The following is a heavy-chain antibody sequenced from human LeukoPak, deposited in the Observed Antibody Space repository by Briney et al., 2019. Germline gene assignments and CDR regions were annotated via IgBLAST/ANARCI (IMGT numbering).Heavy chain of an antibody. D-gene: IGHD3-22*01. CDR1: GGSISSSSYY. CDR2: IYDSGST. Sequence: SETLSLTCTVSGGSISSSSYYWGWIRQPPGKGLEWIGYIYDSGSTNYNPSLKSRVTISVDTSKNQFSLKLSSVTAADTAVFYCASLTTADAFDIWGQGTMVTVSS. J-gene: IGHJ3*02. V-gene: IGHV4-61*05. CDR3: ASLTTADAFDI.